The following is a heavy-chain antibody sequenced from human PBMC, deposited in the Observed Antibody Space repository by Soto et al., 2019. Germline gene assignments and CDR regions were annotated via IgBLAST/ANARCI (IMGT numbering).Heavy chain of an antibody. D-gene: IGHD6-19*01. Sequence: PGGSLRLSCAASGFTFSSYGMHWVRQAPGKGLEWVAVISYDGSNKYYADSVKGRFTISRDNSKNTLYLQMNSLRAEDTAVYYCAKDFSPPRIAVAGYDYWGQGTLVTVSS. V-gene: IGHV3-30*18. J-gene: IGHJ4*02. CDR3: AKDFSPPRIAVAGYDY. CDR2: ISYDGSNK. CDR1: GFTFSSYG.